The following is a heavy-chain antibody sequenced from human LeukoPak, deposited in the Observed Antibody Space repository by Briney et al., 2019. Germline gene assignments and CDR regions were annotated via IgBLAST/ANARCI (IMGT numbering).Heavy chain of an antibody. CDR2: IYTSGST. J-gene: IGHJ4*02. V-gene: IGHV4-61*02. CDR1: GGSISSSSYY. Sequence: PSETLSLTCTVSGGSISSSSYYWSWIRQPAGKGLEWIGRIYTSGSTNYNPSLKSRVTMSVDTSKNQFSLKLSSVTAADTAVYYCARETTPYYFDYWGQGTLVTVSS. CDR3: ARETTPYYFDY. D-gene: IGHD4-17*01.